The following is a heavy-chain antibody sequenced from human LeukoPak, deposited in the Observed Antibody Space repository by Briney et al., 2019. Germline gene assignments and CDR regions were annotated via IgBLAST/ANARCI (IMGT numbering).Heavy chain of an antibody. J-gene: IGHJ4*02. Sequence: GGSLRLSCAASGFTFSDYSMHWVRQAPGKGLEWVAVISYDGSYKYYSDSVKGRFTISRDNSKNTLYLQMNSLRAEDAAVYYCAKGQRRHVDIVATIPFDYWGQGTLVTVSS. CDR2: ISYDGSYK. D-gene: IGHD5-12*01. CDR1: GFTFSDYS. V-gene: IGHV3-30*18. CDR3: AKGQRRHVDIVATIPFDY.